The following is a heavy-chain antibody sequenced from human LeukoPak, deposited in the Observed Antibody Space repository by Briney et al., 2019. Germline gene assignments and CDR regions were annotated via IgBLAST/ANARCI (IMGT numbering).Heavy chain of an antibody. D-gene: IGHD2-8*01. CDR2: IWYDGTNK. Sequence: PGRSLRLSCEASGFTFSSYVMHWVRQAPGKGLEWVALIWYDGTNKYYAESVKGRFTISRENSKDTLFLQMNSLRAEDTAVYYCAKDRGYCTNGVCYTVDYWGQGTLVTVSS. CDR1: GFTFSSYV. J-gene: IGHJ4*02. CDR3: AKDRGYCTNGVCYTVDY. V-gene: IGHV3-33*06.